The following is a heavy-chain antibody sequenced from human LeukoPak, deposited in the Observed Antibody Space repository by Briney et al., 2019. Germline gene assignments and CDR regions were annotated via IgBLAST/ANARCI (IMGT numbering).Heavy chain of an antibody. D-gene: IGHD6-13*01. J-gene: IGHJ3*02. CDR3: AKDPSPGEQQLVQNDAFDI. V-gene: IGHV3-30*18. CDR2: ISYDGSNK. CDR1: GFTFSSYG. Sequence: GGSLRLSCAASGFTFSSYGMHWVRQAPGKGLEWVAVISYDGSNKYYADSVKGRFTISRDNSKNTLYLQMNSLRAEGTAVYYCAKDPSPGEQQLVQNDAFDIWGQGQWSPPLQ.